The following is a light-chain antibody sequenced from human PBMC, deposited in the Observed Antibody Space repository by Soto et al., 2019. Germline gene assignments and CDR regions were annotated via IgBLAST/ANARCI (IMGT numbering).Light chain of an antibody. CDR3: SSKRDSSTLFV. V-gene: IGLV2-14*01. CDR2: EVT. Sequence: QTALTQPASVSGSPGQSITISCTGTSSDVGAYNYVSWYQYHPGKVPKHLIYEVTNRPSGVSDRFSGSTSGNTASLTISGLQAEDEADYYCSSKRDSSTLFVFGTGTKVNVL. CDR1: SSDVGAYNY. J-gene: IGLJ1*01.